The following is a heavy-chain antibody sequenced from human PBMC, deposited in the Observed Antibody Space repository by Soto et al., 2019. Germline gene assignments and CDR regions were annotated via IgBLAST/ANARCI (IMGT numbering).Heavy chain of an antibody. J-gene: IGHJ4*02. CDR1: GGSISSSSYY. Sequence: QLQLQESGPGLVKPSENLSLTCTVSGGSISSSSYYWGWIRQPPGKGLEWIGSIYYSGSTYYNPSLKSRVTISVDTSKNQFSLKLSSVTAADTAVYYCARHYSSGDNHFDYWGQGTLVTVSA. V-gene: IGHV4-39*01. CDR2: IYYSGST. D-gene: IGHD6-19*01. CDR3: ARHYSSGDNHFDY.